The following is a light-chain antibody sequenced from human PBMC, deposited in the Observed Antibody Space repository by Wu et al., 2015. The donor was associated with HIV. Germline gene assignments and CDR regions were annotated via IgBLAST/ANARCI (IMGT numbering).Light chain of an antibody. CDR3: QQRRYWPLYT. J-gene: IGKJ2*01. V-gene: IGKV3-11*01. CDR2: DAS. Sequence: EIVLTQSPATLSLSPGERATLSCRASQSVASFLAWYQQKPGQAPRLLIYDASNRATGIPARFSGSGSGTDFTLTISSLEPEDFAVYYCQQRRYWPLYTFGQGTKLEIK. CDR1: QSVASF.